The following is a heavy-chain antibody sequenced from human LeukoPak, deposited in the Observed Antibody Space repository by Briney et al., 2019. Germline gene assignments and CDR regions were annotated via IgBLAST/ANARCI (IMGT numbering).Heavy chain of an antibody. CDR3: ARDRGYYYDSSGIDY. Sequence: ASVKVSCKASGGTFSSYAISWVRQAPGQGLEWMGGIIPIFGTANYAQKFQGRVTITADESTSTAYMELSSLRSEDTAAYYCARDRGYYYDSSGIDYWGQGTLVTVSS. J-gene: IGHJ4*02. D-gene: IGHD3-22*01. CDR1: GGTFSSYA. V-gene: IGHV1-69*13. CDR2: IIPIFGTA.